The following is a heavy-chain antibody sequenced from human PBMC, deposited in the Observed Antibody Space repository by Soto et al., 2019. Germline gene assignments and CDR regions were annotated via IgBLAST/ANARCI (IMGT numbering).Heavy chain of an antibody. CDR3: AGPNVVPAAYYYYGMDV. CDR1: GFTFSDYY. CDR2: ISSSGSTI. Sequence: GGSLRLSCVASGFTFSDYYMSWIRQAPGKGLEWVSYISSSGSTIYYADSVKGRFTISRDNAKNSLYLQMNSLRAEDTAVYYCAGPNVVPAAYYYYGMDVWGQGTTVTVSS. D-gene: IGHD2-2*01. J-gene: IGHJ6*02. V-gene: IGHV3-11*01.